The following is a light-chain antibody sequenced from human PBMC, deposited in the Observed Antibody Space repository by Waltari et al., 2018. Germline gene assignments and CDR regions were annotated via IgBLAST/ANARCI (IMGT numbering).Light chain of an antibody. J-gene: IGKJ4*01. CDR2: KAS. CDR1: QSISKW. V-gene: IGKV1-5*03. Sequence: DIRMTQSPSSLSASAGDRVIISCRTSQSISKWLSWYQQKPGKAPKLLIYKASTLQSGVPSRFSGSGAGTDFTLTISSLQPDDFAPYYCQQYNSYALLTFGGGTKVKIK. CDR3: QQYNSYALLT.